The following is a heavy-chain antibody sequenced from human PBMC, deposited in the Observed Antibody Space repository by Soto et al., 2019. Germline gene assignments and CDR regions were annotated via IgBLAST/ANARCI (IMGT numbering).Heavy chain of an antibody. V-gene: IGHV4-61*08. CDR3: AKVGPYDSGSYMFRYDRFDP. D-gene: IGHD3-10*01. Sequence: PSETLSLTCAFSGASISNGDYSCSWIRQPPGKGLEWIGYIYYSGSTNYNPSLKSRVTISVDSARNTLYLQMNGLRVDDTAVYYCAKVGPYDSGSYMFRYDRFDPWGQGTQVTVSS. CDR1: GASISNGDYS. CDR2: IYYSGST. J-gene: IGHJ5*02.